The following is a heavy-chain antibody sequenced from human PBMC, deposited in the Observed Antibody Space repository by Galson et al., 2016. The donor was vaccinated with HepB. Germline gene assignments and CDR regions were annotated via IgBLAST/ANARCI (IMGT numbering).Heavy chain of an antibody. CDR2: ISWNSGSI. CDR3: AQDKASMSVGATNFQH. CDR1: GFIFKDYA. J-gene: IGHJ1*01. D-gene: IGHD1-26*01. Sequence: SLRLSCAASGFIFKDYAMHWVRQAPGKGLEWVSSISWNSGSIGYADSVKGRFTISSDNAKNSMYLQMNSLRAEDKAFYYCAQDKASMSVGATNFQHWGQGTLVTVSS. V-gene: IGHV3-9*01.